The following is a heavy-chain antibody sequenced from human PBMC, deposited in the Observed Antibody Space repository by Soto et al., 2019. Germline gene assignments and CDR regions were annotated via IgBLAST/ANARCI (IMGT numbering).Heavy chain of an antibody. J-gene: IGHJ5*02. CDR2: IYYSGST. Sequence: SETLSLTCTVSGGSISSGGYYWSWIRQHPGKGLEWIGYIYYSGSTYYNPSLKSRVTISVDTSKNQFSLKLSSVTAADTAVYYCARTHYSNSYNWFDPWGQGTLVTVSS. CDR3: ARTHYSNSYNWFDP. V-gene: IGHV4-31*03. CDR1: GGSISSGGYY. D-gene: IGHD4-4*01.